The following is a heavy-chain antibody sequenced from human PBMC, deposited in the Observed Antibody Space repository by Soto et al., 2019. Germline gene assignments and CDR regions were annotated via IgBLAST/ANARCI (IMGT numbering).Heavy chain of an antibody. CDR3: VRRMGDDVWSPYYSFDK. D-gene: IGHD3-16*01. J-gene: IGHJ4*02. Sequence: DSLQVSCTTSGYVFTSFGISWVRQAPGQGLEWMGWVRPYNGDTKYAEKFQGRVTMTSDTSTTTGYMELRGLRSDDTAVYYCVRRMGDDVWSPYYSFDKCGQGYQVTVYS. V-gene: IGHV1-18*04. CDR1: GYVFTSFG. CDR2: VRPYNGDT.